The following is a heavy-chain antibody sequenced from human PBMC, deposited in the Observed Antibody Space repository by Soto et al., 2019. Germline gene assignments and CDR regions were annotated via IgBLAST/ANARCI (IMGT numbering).Heavy chain of an antibody. J-gene: IGHJ5*02. CDR2: IIPIFGTA. V-gene: IGHV1-69*13. Sequence: SVKVSCKASGGTFSSYAISWVRQAPGQGLEWMGGIIPIFGTANYAQKFQGRVTITADESTSTAYMELSSLRPEDTAVYYCARKYCSSTSCYLYNWFDPWGQGTLVTVSS. CDR1: GGTFSSYA. CDR3: ARKYCSSTSCYLYNWFDP. D-gene: IGHD2-2*01.